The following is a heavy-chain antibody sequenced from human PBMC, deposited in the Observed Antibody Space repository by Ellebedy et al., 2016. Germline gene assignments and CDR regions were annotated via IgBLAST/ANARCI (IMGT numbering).Heavy chain of an antibody. CDR3: ARASQDIVVVPAAPSMDV. CDR1: GFTFSSYW. J-gene: IGHJ6*02. V-gene: IGHV3-7*03. CDR2: IKQDGSEK. Sequence: GGSLRLSCAASGFTFSSYWMSWVRQAPGKGLEWVANIKQDGSEKYYVDSVKGRFTISRDNAKNSLYLQINSLRAEDTAVYYCARASQDIVVVPAAPSMDVWGQGTTVTVSS. D-gene: IGHD2-2*01.